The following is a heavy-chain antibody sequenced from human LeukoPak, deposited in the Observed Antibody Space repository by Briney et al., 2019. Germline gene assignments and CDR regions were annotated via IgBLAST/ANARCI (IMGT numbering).Heavy chain of an antibody. V-gene: IGHV4-61*02. CDR3: ARDNFSGSYHFDY. Sequence: TLSLTCTVSGGSISSGSYYWSWIRQPAGKGLEWIGRIYTSGTTNYNPSLKSRVTISVDTSKNQFSLKLNSVTAADTAVYYCARDNFSGSYHFDYWGQGTLVTVSS. CDR2: IYTSGTT. D-gene: IGHD1-26*01. CDR1: GGSISSGSYY. J-gene: IGHJ4*02.